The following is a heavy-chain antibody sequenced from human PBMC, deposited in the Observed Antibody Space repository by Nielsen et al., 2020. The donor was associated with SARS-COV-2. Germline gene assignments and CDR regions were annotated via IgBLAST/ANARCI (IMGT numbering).Heavy chain of an antibody. D-gene: IGHD3-22*01. CDR2: ISWDGGST. J-gene: IGHJ4*02. CDR1: GFTFDDYT. V-gene: IGHV3-43*01. CDR3: AKDLYYYDSSGPTGG. Sequence: GESLKISCAASGFTFDDYTMHWVRQAPGKGLEWVSLISWDGGSTYYADSVKGRFTTSRDNSKNSLYLQMNSLRTEDTALYYCAKDLYYYDSSGPTGGWGQGTLVTVSS.